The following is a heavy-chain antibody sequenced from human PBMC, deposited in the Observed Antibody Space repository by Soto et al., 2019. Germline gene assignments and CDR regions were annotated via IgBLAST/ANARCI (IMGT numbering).Heavy chain of an antibody. J-gene: IGHJ5*02. Sequence: PSGGSLRLSCAASGFIFENFGMSWVRQAPGKGLEWISSISGSGFKKYYADSVKGRFTISRDNSKSTVYLELNNLSAEDTAVYHCAKNQGVELVPLATVDWFDPWGQGSVVTVSS. V-gene: IGHV3-23*01. CDR1: GFIFENFG. CDR2: ISGSGFKK. D-gene: IGHD1-26*01. CDR3: AKNQGVELVPLATVDWFDP.